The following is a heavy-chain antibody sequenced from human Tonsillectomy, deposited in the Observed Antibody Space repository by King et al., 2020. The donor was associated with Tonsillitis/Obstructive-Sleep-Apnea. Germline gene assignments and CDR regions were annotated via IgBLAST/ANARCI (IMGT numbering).Heavy chain of an antibody. J-gene: IGHJ6*02. Sequence: QLQESGPGLVKPSETLSLTCTVSGGSISSSSYYWGWIRQPPGKGLEWIGSIYYSGSTYYNPSLKSRVTISVDTSKNQFSLKLSSVTAADTAVYYCARLDVFGSAYELGFYGIVVCGQGATVTVSS. D-gene: IGHD3-16*01. CDR3: ARLDVFGSAYELGFYGIVV. CDR2: IYYSGST. CDR1: GGSISSSSYY. V-gene: IGHV4-39*01.